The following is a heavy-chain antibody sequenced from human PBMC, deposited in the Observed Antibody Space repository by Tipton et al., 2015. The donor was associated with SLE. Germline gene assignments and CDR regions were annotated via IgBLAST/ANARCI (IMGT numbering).Heavy chain of an antibody. CDR1: GFPFTFYG. Sequence: SLRLSCAASGFPFTFYGMNWVRQTPGKGLEWVSYIDSGSSNIYYADSVKGRFTISRDNAKNSLHLQMNSLRAEDTAVYYCARDKYYGGNYDYWGQGTLVTVSS. J-gene: IGHJ4*02. V-gene: IGHV3-48*01. CDR2: IDSGSSNI. D-gene: IGHD4-23*01. CDR3: ARDKYYGGNYDY.